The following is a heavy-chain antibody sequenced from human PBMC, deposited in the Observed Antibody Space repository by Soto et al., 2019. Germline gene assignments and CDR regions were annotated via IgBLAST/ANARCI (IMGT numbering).Heavy chain of an antibody. D-gene: IGHD6-6*01. CDR1: GYTFTSYD. V-gene: IGHV1-8*01. CDR2: MNPNSGNT. CDR3: ARRGSSSSVVSNWFDP. Sequence: GASVKVSCKASGYTFTSYDINWVRQATGQGLEWMGWMNPNSGNTGYAQKFQGRVTMTRNTSISTAYMELSSLRSEDTAVYYCARRGSSSSVVSNWFDPWGQGTLVTVSS. J-gene: IGHJ5*02.